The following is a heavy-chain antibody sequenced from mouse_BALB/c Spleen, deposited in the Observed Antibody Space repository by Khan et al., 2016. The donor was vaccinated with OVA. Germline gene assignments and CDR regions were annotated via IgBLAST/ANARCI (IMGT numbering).Heavy chain of an antibody. CDR2: INPHIGET. D-gene: IGHD1-1*01. Sequence: VQLQQSGPELVKPGASVKISCKASGYSFTGYFMNWVMQSHGKSLEWIGRINPHIGETFYNQKFKDMATLTVDKSSSTAHMELRSLASEDSAVYYCARIYGSDFDYWGQGTTRTVSS. J-gene: IGHJ2*01. CDR1: GYSFTGYF. CDR3: ARIYGSDFDY. V-gene: IGHV1-20*02.